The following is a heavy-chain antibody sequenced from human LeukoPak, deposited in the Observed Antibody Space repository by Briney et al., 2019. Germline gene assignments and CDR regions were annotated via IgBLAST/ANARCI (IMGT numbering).Heavy chain of an antibody. D-gene: IGHD3-9*01. CDR2: IYYSGST. CDR1: GGSISSSSYY. J-gene: IGHJ6*02. Sequence: PSETLSLTCTVSGGSISSSSYYWGWIRQPPGTGLEWIGSIYYSGSTYYNPSLKSRVTISVDTSKNQFSLKPSSVTAADTAVYYCARHDFDWLLVRPESMDVWGQGTTVTVSS. V-gene: IGHV4-39*01. CDR3: ARHDFDWLLVRPESMDV.